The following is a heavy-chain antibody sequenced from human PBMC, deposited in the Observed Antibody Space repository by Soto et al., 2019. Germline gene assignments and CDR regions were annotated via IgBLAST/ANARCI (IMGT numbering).Heavy chain of an antibody. CDR1: GFTFSSYA. J-gene: IGHJ3*02. V-gene: IGHV3-23*01. CDR3: AKDLGGIIVATILGAFDI. CDR2: ISGSGGST. D-gene: IGHD5-12*01. Sequence: GGSLRLSCAASGFTFSSYAMSWVRQAPGKGLEWVSAISGSGGSTYYADSVKGRFTISRDNSKNTLYLQMNSLRAEDTAVYYCAKDLGGIIVATILGAFDIWGQGTMVTVSS.